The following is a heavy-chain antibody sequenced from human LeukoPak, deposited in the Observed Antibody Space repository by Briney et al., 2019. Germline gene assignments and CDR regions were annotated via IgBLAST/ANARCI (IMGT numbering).Heavy chain of an antibody. D-gene: IGHD4-23*01. V-gene: IGHV3-48*01. Sequence: PGGSLRLSCAASGFTFSSYSMNWVRQAPGKGLEWVSYISSSSSTIYYADSVKGRFTISRDNAKNSLYLQMNSLRAEDTAVYYCARDGEQYLNSVDYYYMDVWGKGTTVTVSS. CDR2: ISSSSSTI. CDR3: ARDGEQYLNSVDYYYMDV. CDR1: GFTFSSYS. J-gene: IGHJ6*03.